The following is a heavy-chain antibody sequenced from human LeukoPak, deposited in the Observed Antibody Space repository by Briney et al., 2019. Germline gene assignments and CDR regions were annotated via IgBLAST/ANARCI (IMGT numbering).Heavy chain of an antibody. V-gene: IGHV3-48*01. Sequence: GGSLRLACAASGFTFSSYSMNWVRQAPGKGLEWVSYISTSSSTIYYADSVKGRFTIPRDNAKNSPYMQVNSLRAEDTAVYYCARDQVGDSYDFWSGYYTPNYFDDWGQGTLVTVSS. CDR2: ISTSSSTI. J-gene: IGHJ4*02. CDR3: ARDQVGDSYDFWSGYYTPNYFDD. D-gene: IGHD3-3*01. CDR1: GFTFSSYS.